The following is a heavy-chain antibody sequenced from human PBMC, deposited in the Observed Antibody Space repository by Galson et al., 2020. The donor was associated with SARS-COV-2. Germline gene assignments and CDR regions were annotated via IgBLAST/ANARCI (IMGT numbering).Heavy chain of an antibody. CDR1: GLTFRTYG. Sequence: GESLKISCAASGLTFRTYGMHWVRQAPGQGLEWVAVISDDGTNEYYADSVKGRFTISRDNSKNTLYLQMDSLRADDTAVYYCAKALSSWELLVAFDVWGQGTMVTVSS. V-gene: IGHV3-30*18. D-gene: IGHD1-26*01. CDR3: AKALSSWELLVAFDV. J-gene: IGHJ3*01. CDR2: ISDDGTNE.